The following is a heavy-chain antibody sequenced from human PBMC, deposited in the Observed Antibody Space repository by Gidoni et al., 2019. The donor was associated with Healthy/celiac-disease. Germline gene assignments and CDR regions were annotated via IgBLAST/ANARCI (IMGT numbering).Heavy chain of an antibody. CDR1: GYTFTSSG. J-gene: IGHJ3*02. CDR2: ISAYNGNT. Sequence: QVQLVQSGAEVKKPGASVQVSCKASGYTFTSSGISWVRQAPGQGLEWMGWISAYNGNTNYAQKLQGRVTMTTDTSTSTAYMELRSLRSDDTAVYYCARDPGIAAAGTGMHAFDIWGQGTMVTVSS. CDR3: ARDPGIAAAGTGMHAFDI. V-gene: IGHV1-18*01. D-gene: IGHD6-13*01.